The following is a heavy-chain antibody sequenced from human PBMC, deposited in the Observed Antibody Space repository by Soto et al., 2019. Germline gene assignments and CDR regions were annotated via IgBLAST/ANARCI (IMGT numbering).Heavy chain of an antibody. J-gene: IGHJ4*02. CDR2: IWYDGSNK. V-gene: IGHV3-33*01. D-gene: IGHD2-2*01. Sequence: QVQLGESGGGVVQPGRSLRLSCAASGFTFSSYGMHWVRQAPGKGLEWVAVIWYDGSNKYYADSVKGRFTISRDNSKNTLFLQLNSLRAEDTAVYYCARKLAAMYGIDYWGQGTLVTVSS. CDR3: ARKLAAMYGIDY. CDR1: GFTFSSYG.